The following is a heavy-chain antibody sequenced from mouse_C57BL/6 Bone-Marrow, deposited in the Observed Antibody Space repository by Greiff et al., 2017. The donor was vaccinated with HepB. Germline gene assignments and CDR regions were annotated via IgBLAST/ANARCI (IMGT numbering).Heavy chain of an antibody. CDR1: GYTFTSYW. CDR3: AIGDSSGYPFAY. CDR2: IDPSDSYT. Sequence: QVHVKQPGAELVMPGASVKLSCKASGYTFTSYWMHWVKQRPGQGLEWIGEIDPSDSYTNYNQKFKGKSTLTVDKSSSTAYMQLSSLTSEDSAVYYCAIGDSSGYPFAYWGQGTLVTVSA. J-gene: IGHJ3*01. D-gene: IGHD3-2*02. V-gene: IGHV1-69*01.